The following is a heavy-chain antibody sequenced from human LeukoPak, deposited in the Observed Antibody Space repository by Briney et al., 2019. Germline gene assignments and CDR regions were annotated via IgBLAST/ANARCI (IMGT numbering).Heavy chain of an antibody. D-gene: IGHD5-12*01. CDR1: GFTFSSYE. CDR3: ARDHYSGYDFDY. J-gene: IGHJ4*02. CDR2: ISSSGSTT. Sequence: GGSLRLSCAASGFTFSSYEMNWVRQAPGKGLEWVSYISSSGSTTYYADSVKGRFTISRDNAKNSLYLQMNSLRAEDTAVYYCARDHYSGYDFDYWGQGTLVTVSS. V-gene: IGHV3-48*03.